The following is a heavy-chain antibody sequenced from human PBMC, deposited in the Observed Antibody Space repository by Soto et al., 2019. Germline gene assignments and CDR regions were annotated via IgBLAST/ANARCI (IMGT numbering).Heavy chain of an antibody. CDR3: ARVPDR. D-gene: IGHD2-2*01. CDR2: IYHSGST. V-gene: IGHV4-30-2*01. Sequence: ASETLSLTCAVSGGSISSGGYSWSWVRQPPGKGLEWIGYIYHSGSTYYNPSLKSRVTISVDRSKNQFSLKLSSVTAADTAVYYCARVPDRWGQGTLVTVSS. CDR1: GGSISSGGYS. J-gene: IGHJ5*02.